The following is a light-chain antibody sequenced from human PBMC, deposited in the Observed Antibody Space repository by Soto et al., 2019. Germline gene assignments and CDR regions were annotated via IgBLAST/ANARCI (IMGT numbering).Light chain of an antibody. CDR1: QSVSSY. V-gene: IGKV3-11*01. CDR2: DAS. CDR3: QHFYDYPHS. Sequence: EIVLTQSPATLSLSPGERATLSCRASQSVSSYLAWYQQKPGQAPRLLIYDASNRATGIPARFSGSGSGTEFTLTISSLEPEDFATYYCQHFYDYPHSFGPGTKVDI. J-gene: IGKJ3*01.